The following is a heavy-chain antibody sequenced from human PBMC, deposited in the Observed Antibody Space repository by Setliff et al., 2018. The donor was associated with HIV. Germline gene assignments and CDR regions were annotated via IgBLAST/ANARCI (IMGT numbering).Heavy chain of an antibody. Sequence: SETLSLTCAVYGGSFSGYYWSWIRQPPGKGLEWIGEINHSGSTNYNPSLKSRVTISVDTSKNQFSLKLSSVTAADTAMYYCARHSDFWSEDAFDIWGQGTMVTVSS. D-gene: IGHD3-3*01. CDR3: ARHSDFWSEDAFDI. J-gene: IGHJ3*02. V-gene: IGHV4-34*01. CDR2: INHSGST. CDR1: GGSFSGYY.